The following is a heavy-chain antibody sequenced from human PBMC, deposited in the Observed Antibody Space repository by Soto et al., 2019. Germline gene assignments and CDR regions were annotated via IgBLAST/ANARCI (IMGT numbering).Heavy chain of an antibody. CDR3: ARDHNDFWSGYRYGMDV. J-gene: IGHJ6*02. V-gene: IGHV3-7*01. Sequence: PGGSMRLSCAASGFTFSSYWMSWVRQAPGKGLEWVANIKQDGSEKYYVDSVKGRFTISRDNAKNSLYLQMNSLRAEDTAVYYCARDHNDFWSGYRYGMDVWGQGTTVTVSS. D-gene: IGHD3-3*01. CDR2: IKQDGSEK. CDR1: GFTFSSYW.